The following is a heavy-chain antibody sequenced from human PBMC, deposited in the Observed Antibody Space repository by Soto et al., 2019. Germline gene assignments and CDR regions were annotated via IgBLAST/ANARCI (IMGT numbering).Heavy chain of an antibody. J-gene: IGHJ4*02. CDR1: GLTFSAHA. CDR3: ASRSGSYVPVLRYFDY. CDR2: ISGSGGTK. D-gene: IGHD3-10*01. V-gene: IGHV3-23*01. Sequence: GVSLRLSCAASGLTFSAHAMSWVRQAPGKGLEWVSTISGSGGTKYYADSVKGRFTISRDNSKNTVYLQMNSLRAEDTALYYCASRSGSYVPVLRYFDYWGQGTLVTVSS.